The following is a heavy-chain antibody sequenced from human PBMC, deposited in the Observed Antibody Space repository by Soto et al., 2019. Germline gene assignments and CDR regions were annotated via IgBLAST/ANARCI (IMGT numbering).Heavy chain of an antibody. J-gene: IGHJ4*02. Sequence: QVQLVESGGGVVQPGRSLRLSCAASGFIFSSYGMHWVRQAPGKGLEWVAVIWYDGSNKYYADSVKGRFTISRDNSKNTLYLQMNSLRAEDTAVYYWARYPSGSFDYWGQGTLVTVSS. CDR3: ARYPSGSFDY. CDR2: IWYDGSNK. CDR1: GFIFSSYG. V-gene: IGHV3-33*01. D-gene: IGHD3-10*01.